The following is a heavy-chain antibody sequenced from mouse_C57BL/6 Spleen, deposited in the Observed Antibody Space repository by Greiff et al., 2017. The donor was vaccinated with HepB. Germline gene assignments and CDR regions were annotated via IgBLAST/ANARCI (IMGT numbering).Heavy chain of an antibody. D-gene: IGHD1-1*01. V-gene: IGHV14-4*01. Sequence: VQLQQSGAELVRPGASVKLSCTASGINIKDDYMHWVKQRPEQGLEWIGRIDPENGDTEYASKFQGKATITADTSSNTAYLQLSSLTSEDTAVYYCNTRTSVVARYFDVWGTGTTVTVAS. CDR1: GINIKDDY. CDR2: IDPENGDT. CDR3: NTRTSVVARYFDV. J-gene: IGHJ1*03.